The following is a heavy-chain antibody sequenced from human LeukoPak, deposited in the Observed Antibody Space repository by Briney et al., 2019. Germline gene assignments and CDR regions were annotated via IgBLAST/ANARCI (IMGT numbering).Heavy chain of an antibody. CDR3: AKSRPLYETSRYYFDY. CDR1: GFSFSSYA. D-gene: IGHD2-8*01. V-gene: IGHV3-23*01. J-gene: IGHJ4*02. CDR2: ISGSGNTI. Sequence: GGSLRLSCAASGFSFSSYALNWVRQAPGKGLEWVSYISGSGNTIYYADSVKGWFTISRDNSKNTLHLQMNGLRAEDTAVYYCAKSRPLYETSRYYFDYWGQGTLVTVSS.